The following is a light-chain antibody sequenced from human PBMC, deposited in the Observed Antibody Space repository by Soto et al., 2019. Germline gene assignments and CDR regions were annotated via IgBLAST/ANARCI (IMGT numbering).Light chain of an antibody. CDR2: EDN. V-gene: IGLV6-57*04. CDR1: SGSIASNY. J-gene: IGLJ2*01. Sequence: NFMLTQPHSVSESPGKTVTISCTRSSGSIASNYVQWYQQRPGSAPTTVIYEDNQRPSGVPDRFSGSIDSSSNSASLTISGLKTEDEADYYCQSYDSNKVVSGGGTKLTVL. CDR3: QSYDSNKVV.